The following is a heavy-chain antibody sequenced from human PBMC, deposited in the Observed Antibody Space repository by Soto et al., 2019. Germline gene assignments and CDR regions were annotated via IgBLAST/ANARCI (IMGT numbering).Heavy chain of an antibody. D-gene: IGHD1-26*01. CDR3: WKDRSGSPRVDY. CDR2: ISGSGGST. CDR1: GFTFSSYA. Sequence: EVQLLESGGGLVQPGGSLRLSCAASGFTFSSYAMSWVRQAPGKGLEWVSAISGSGGSTYYADSVKGRFTISRDNSKNTLYLQMNSLRAEDTAVYYRWKDRSGSPRVDYWGQGTLVTVSS. V-gene: IGHV3-23*01. J-gene: IGHJ4*02.